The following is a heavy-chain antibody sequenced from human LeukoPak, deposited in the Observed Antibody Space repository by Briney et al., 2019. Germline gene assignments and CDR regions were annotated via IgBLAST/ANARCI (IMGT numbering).Heavy chain of an antibody. CDR1: GFGLDVLS. J-gene: IGHJ4*02. V-gene: IGHV1-24*01. Sequence: ASVKVSCKISGFGLDVLSIHWMRQPPGKGLEWVGGIRPEGGATIYAQKFQGRVIMTEDTSTDTAYMELSSLRSEDTAMYYCTTDSGRSYFYFNFWGQGTLVTVSS. D-gene: IGHD1-26*01. CDR2: IRPEGGAT. CDR3: TTDSGRSYFYFNF.